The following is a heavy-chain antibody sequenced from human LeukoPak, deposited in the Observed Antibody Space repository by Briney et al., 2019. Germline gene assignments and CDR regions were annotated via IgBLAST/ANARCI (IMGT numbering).Heavy chain of an antibody. V-gene: IGHV3-49*04. CDR2: IRSKAYGGTT. D-gene: IGHD3-10*01. CDR3: TRSGSSPALDY. J-gene: IGHJ4*02. Sequence: PGGSLRLSCTASGFTFGDYAMSWVRQAPGKGLEWVGFIRSKAYGGTTEYAASVKGRFTISRDDSKSIAYLQMNSLKTEDTAVYYCTRSGSSPALDYWGQGTLVTVFS. CDR1: GFTFGDYA.